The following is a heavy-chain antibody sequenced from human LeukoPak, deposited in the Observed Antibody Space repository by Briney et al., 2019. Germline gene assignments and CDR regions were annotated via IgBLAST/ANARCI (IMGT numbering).Heavy chain of an antibody. CDR3: ARQVGTRSDYYYGMDV. CDR1: GFTFSSYA. V-gene: IGHV3-21*01. CDR2: ISSSSSYI. Sequence: GGSLRLSCAASGFTFSSYAMSWVRQAPGKGLEWVSSISSSSSYIYYADSVKGRFTISRDNAKNSLYLQMNSLRAEDTAVYYCARQVGTRSDYYYGMDVWGQGTTVTVSS. J-gene: IGHJ6*02.